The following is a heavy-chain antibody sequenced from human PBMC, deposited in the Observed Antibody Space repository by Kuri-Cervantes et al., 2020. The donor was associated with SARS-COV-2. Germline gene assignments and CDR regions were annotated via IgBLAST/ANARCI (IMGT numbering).Heavy chain of an antibody. CDR3: AKDLGRPNWFDP. J-gene: IGHJ5*02. CDR1: GFTFSSYW. Sequence: GESLKISCAASGFTFSSYWMSWVRQAPGKGLEWVSAISGSGGSTYYADSVKGRFTISRDNSKNTLYPQMNSLRAEDTAVYYCAKDLGRPNWFDPWGQGTLVTVSS. V-gene: IGHV3-23*01. CDR2: ISGSGGST.